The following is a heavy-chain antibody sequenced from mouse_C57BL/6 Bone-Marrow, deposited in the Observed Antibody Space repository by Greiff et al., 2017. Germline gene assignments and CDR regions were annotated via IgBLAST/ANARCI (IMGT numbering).Heavy chain of an antibody. Sequence: VQLQQSGAELVKPGASVKISCKASGYAFSSYWMNWVKQRPGKGLEWIGQIYPGDGDTNYNGKFKGKATLTADKSSSTAYMQLSSLTSEYSAVYFCARMNSNYWYFDVWGTGTTVTVSS. J-gene: IGHJ1*03. CDR1: GYAFSSYW. D-gene: IGHD2-5*01. V-gene: IGHV1-80*01. CDR2: IYPGDGDT. CDR3: ARMNSNYWYFDV.